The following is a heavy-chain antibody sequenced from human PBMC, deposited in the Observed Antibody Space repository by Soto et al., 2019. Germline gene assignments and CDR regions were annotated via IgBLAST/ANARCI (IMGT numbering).Heavy chain of an antibody. V-gene: IGHV3-33*01. CDR1: GFTFSSYG. CDR3: ARVGQQLSNKGQGYAFDI. D-gene: IGHD6-13*01. Sequence: QVQLVESGGGVVQPGRSLRLSCAASGFTFSSYGMHWVRQAPGKGLAWVAVIWYDGSNKYYADSVKGRFTISRDNSKNKLYLHMNSLRDEDTAVYYCARVGQQLSNKGQGYAFDIWGQGTMVTVSS. J-gene: IGHJ3*02. CDR2: IWYDGSNK.